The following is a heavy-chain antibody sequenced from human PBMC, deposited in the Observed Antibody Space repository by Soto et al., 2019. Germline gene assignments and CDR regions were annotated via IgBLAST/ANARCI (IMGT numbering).Heavy chain of an antibody. D-gene: IGHD5-12*01. CDR2: LHHGGST. J-gene: IGHJ4*02. Sequence: SETLSLTCDVSRYSINNNNWWSWVRQPPGGGLEWIGELHHGGSTNYNPSLESRVTFSVDISKNQFFLKLSSVTAADTAVYYCTKNSAYALAYWGQGTLVTVSS. V-gene: IGHV4-4*02. CDR1: RYSINNNNW. CDR3: TKNSAYALAY.